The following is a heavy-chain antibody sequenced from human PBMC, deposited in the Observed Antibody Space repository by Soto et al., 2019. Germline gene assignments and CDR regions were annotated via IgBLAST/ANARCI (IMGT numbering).Heavy chain of an antibody. CDR3: ARDVRRDDAFDI. V-gene: IGHV1-18*01. CDR1: GYSFNSYG. J-gene: IGHJ3*02. CDR2: ISVYNGNT. Sequence: ASVKVSCKASGYSFNSYGISWVRQAPRQGLEWMGWISVYNGNTNFAQKLQGRVTMTTDTSTSTAYMELRSLRSDDTAVYYCARDVRRDDAFDIWGQGTMGTVSS.